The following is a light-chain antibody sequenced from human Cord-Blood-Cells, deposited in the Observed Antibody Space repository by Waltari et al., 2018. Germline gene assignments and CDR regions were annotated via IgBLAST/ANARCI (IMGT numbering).Light chain of an antibody. CDR2: AAS. J-gene: IGKJ2*01. Sequence: DIQLTQSPSFVSASVGDRVTITCRASHGISSYLAWYQQKPGKAPKLLIYAASTLQSGVPSRFSGSGSGTEFTLPISSMQPEDFATYYCQQLNSYPYTFGQGTKLEIK. V-gene: IGKV1-9*01. CDR1: HGISSY. CDR3: QQLNSYPYT.